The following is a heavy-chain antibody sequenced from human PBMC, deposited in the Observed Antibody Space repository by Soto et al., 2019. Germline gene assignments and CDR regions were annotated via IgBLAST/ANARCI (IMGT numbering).Heavy chain of an antibody. V-gene: IGHV2-5*02. CDR3: AHSPAPRVYFQH. CDR1: GFSLNTGGVT. D-gene: IGHD3-10*01. J-gene: IGHJ1*01. Sequence: SGPTLVNPTQTLTLTCVFSGFSLNTGGVTVGWIRQPPGKALEWVALIYWDDGKRYSPSLKSRLTITKETSRNQVVLTMTDVDPEDTATYFCAHSPAPRVYFQHWGEGTLVTVSS. CDR2: IYWDDGK.